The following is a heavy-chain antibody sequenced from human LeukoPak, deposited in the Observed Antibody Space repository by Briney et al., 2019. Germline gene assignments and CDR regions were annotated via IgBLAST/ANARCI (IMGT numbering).Heavy chain of an antibody. J-gene: IGHJ4*02. D-gene: IGHD1-26*01. CDR1: GGSFSGYY. CDR2: INHSGST. CDR3: ARHFLGGSYFDY. V-gene: IGHV4-34*01. Sequence: KSSETLSLTCAVYGGSFSGYYWSWIRQPPGKGLEWIGEINHSGSTNYNPSLKSRVTISVDASKNQFSLKLSSVTAADTAVYYCARHFLGGSYFDYWGQGTLVTVSS.